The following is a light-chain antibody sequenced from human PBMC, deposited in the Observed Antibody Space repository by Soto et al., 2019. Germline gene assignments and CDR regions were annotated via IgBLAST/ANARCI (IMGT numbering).Light chain of an antibody. Sequence: DIVMTQTPLSSPVTLGQPASISCRSSQSLVHSDGNTYLSWLQQRPGQPPRLLIYQISNRFSGVPDRVSGSGAGTDFTLKISRVEAEDVGVYYCMQGTQFPRTFGQGTKVEIK. J-gene: IGKJ1*01. CDR3: MQGTQFPRT. V-gene: IGKV2-24*01. CDR1: QSLVHSDGNTY. CDR2: QIS.